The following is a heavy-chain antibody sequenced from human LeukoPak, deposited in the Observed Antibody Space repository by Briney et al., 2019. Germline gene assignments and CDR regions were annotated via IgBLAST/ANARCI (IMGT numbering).Heavy chain of an antibody. J-gene: IGHJ4*02. Sequence: KTGGSLRLSCAVSGFTFSDYYMSWIRQAPGKGLEWVSYISSSGSTIYYADSVKGRFTISGDNAKNSLYLQMNSLRAEDTAVYYCARVWQLAPVDYWGQGTLVTVSS. CDR1: GFTFSDYY. V-gene: IGHV3-11*01. D-gene: IGHD6-6*01. CDR2: ISSSGSTI. CDR3: ARVWQLAPVDY.